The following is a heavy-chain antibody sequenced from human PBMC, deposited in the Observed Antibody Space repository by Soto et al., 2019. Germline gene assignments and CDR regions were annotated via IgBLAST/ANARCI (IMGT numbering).Heavy chain of an antibody. CDR1: GFTFSDYY. J-gene: IGHJ6*02. V-gene: IGHV3-11*05. CDR2: ISTISTYT. CDR3: ARDRSGYDSTMDV. D-gene: IGHD5-12*01. Sequence: QVQLVESGGGLVKPGGSLRLSCAASGFTFSDYYMSWIRQAPGKGLEWISYISTISTYTNYADSVKGRFTISRDNAKNSLYLQMNSRRAEDTAVYYCARDRSGYDSTMDVWGQGTTVTVSS.